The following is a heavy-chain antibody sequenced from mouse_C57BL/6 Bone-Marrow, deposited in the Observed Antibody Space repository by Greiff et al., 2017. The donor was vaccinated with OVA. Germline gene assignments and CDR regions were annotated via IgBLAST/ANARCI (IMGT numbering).Heavy chain of an antibody. CDR1: GYTFTSYT. CDR2: INPSSGYT. D-gene: IGHD1-1*01. J-gene: IGHJ4*01. CDR3: ARGLYDYYAMDY. Sequence: QVQLQQSGAELARPGASVKMSCKASGYTFTSYTMHWVKQRPGQGLEWIGYINPSSGYTKYNQKFKDKATLTADKSSSTAYMQLSSLTSEDSAVYYCARGLYDYYAMDYWGQGTSVTVSS. V-gene: IGHV1-4*01.